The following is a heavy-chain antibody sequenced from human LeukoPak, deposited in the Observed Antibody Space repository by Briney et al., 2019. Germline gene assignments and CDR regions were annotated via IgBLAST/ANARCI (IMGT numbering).Heavy chain of an antibody. CDR1: GFTFSSYA. CDR3: AKDSTRLDIVLMVYAYFDY. CDR2: ISGSGGST. Sequence: PGGSLRLSCAASGFTFSSYAMSWVRQAPGKGLEWVSAISGSGGSTYYADSVKGRFTISRDNSKNTLYLQMNSLRAEDTAVYYCAKDSTRLDIVLMVYAYFDYWGQGTLVTVSS. J-gene: IGHJ4*02. D-gene: IGHD2-8*01. V-gene: IGHV3-23*01.